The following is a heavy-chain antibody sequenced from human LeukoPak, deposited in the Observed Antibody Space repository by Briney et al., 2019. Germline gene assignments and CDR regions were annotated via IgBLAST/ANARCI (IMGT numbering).Heavy chain of an antibody. CDR2: IYYSGST. CDR1: GGSIGSGTYY. V-gene: IGHV4-39*07. CDR3: ARVGNPPVTVFAWFDP. Sequence: PSETLSLTCTGSGGSIGSGTYYWGWIRQSPGKGLERIGSIYYSGSTNYNPSLKSRVAISVDTSKNQFSLKLSSVTAADTAVYYCARVGNPPVTVFAWFDPWGQGTLVTVSS. J-gene: IGHJ5*02. D-gene: IGHD3-3*01.